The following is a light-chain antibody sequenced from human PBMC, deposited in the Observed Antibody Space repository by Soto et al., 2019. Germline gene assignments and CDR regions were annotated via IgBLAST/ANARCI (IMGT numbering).Light chain of an antibody. Sequence: QSALTQPASVSGSPGQSITISCTGTSNDIGGHNYVSWFQHHPGKVPKLLIYDVTKRPSGVSIRFSGSKSGNTASLTISGLQAEDEADYYCCSYAGSITWVFGGGTKLTVL. CDR2: DVT. V-gene: IGLV2-23*02. J-gene: IGLJ3*02. CDR1: SNDIGGHNY. CDR3: CSYAGSITWV.